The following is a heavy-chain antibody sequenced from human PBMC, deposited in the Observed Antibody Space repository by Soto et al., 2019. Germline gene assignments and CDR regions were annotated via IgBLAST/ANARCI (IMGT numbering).Heavy chain of an antibody. V-gene: IGHV1-69*13. CDR3: ARSMVRGVSNYYYYGMDV. CDR1: GGTFSSYG. Sequence: SVKVSCKASGGTFSSYGISWVRQAPGQGLEWMGGIIPIFGTANYAQKFQGRVTITADESTSTAYMELSSLRSEDTAVYYCARSMVRGVSNYYYYGMDVWGQGTTVTVSS. CDR2: IIPIFGTA. D-gene: IGHD3-10*01. J-gene: IGHJ6*02.